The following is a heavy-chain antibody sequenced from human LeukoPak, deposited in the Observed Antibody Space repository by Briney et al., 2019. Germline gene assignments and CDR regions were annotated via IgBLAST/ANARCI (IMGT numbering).Heavy chain of an antibody. CDR2: MNPNSGNT. D-gene: IGHD2-8*01. CDR1: GYTFTNYD. Sequence: ASVKVSCKASGYTFTNYDINWVRRATGRGLEWMGWMNPNSGNTGYPQKFQDRVTMTRDTSISTAYMELSSLRSEDTAVYYCARVYGPIDYWGQGTLVTVSS. V-gene: IGHV1-8*01. CDR3: ARVYGPIDY. J-gene: IGHJ4*02.